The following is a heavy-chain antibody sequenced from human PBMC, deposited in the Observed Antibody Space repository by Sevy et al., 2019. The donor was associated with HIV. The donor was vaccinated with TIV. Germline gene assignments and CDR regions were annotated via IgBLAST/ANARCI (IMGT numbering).Heavy chain of an antibody. J-gene: IGHJ4*02. CDR2: IRSKAYGGTT. CDR3: TRGEELLWFFDY. Sequence: GGSLRLSCTASGFTFGDYAMSWVRQAPGKGLEWVGFIRSKAYGGTTEYAASVKGRFTISRDDSKSIAYLQMNSLKTEDTAVYYCTRGEELLWFFDYWGQGTLVTVSS. D-gene: IGHD5-18*01. CDR1: GFTFGDYA. V-gene: IGHV3-49*04.